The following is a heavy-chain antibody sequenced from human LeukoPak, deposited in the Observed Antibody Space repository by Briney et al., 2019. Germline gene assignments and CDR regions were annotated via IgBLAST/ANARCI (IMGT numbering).Heavy chain of an antibody. CDR1: GFTFDNFA. CDR2: ISGTGGGT. J-gene: IGHJ3*02. Sequence: GGSLRLSCAASGFTFDNFAMNWVRQAPGKGLEWVSTISGTGGGTYYADSVKGRFTISRDNAKNSLYLQMNSLRAEDMALYYCAKVSSGAFDIWGQGTMVTVSS. CDR3: AKVSSGAFDI. D-gene: IGHD5/OR15-5a*01. V-gene: IGHV3-23*01.